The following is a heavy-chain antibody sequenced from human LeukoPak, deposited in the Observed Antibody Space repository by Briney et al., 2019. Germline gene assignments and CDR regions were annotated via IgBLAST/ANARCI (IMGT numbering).Heavy chain of an antibody. CDR3: ARGPRYDSSDYPNDGMDV. J-gene: IGHJ6*02. D-gene: IGHD3-22*01. Sequence: GGSLRLSCAASAFTSSRYYMNCVRHPTGDGLEWASAIATSSDSNYLDSVKGEFTIARETAKSTLYLQMNSLRAGDTAVYYYARGPRYDSSDYPNDGMDVWGQGTTVTVSS. CDR2: IATSSDS. V-gene: IGHV3-13*01. CDR1: AFTSSRYY.